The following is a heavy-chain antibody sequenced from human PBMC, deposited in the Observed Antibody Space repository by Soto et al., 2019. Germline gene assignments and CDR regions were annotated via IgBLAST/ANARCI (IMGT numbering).Heavy chain of an antibody. CDR1: GFTFSSYG. J-gene: IGHJ4*02. Sequence: QVQLVESGGGVVQPGRSLRLSCAASGFTFSSYGMHWVRQAPGKGLEWVAVISYDGSNKYYADSVKGRFTISRDNSKNTLYLQMHSLRAEDTAVYYCASGGDDSSGYYYGGYWGQGTLVTVSS. CDR2: ISYDGSNK. CDR3: ASGGDDSSGYYYGGY. V-gene: IGHV3-30*03. D-gene: IGHD3-22*01.